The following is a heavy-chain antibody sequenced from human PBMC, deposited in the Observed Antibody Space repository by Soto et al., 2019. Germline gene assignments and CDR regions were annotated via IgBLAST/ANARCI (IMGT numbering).Heavy chain of an antibody. V-gene: IGHV3-30-3*01. Sequence: SLTLSCPASAFTFSSYAMHWARQAPGKGLEWVAVISYAGSNNFYAGSVKGRFTLSRDNSKNTLYLQMNSLRAEDTAVYSCATPILLNVRYYYAMDAWGQGTTLNAS. CDR3: ATPILLNVRYYYAMDA. CDR1: AFTFSSYA. J-gene: IGHJ6*02. D-gene: IGHD2-15*01. CDR2: ISYAGSNN.